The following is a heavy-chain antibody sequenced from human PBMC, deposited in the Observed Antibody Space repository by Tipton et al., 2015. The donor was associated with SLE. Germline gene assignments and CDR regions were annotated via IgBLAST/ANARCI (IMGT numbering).Heavy chain of an antibody. J-gene: IGHJ4*03. Sequence: TLSLTCTVSGGSISSHYWSWIRQPPGKGLEWIGYIYYSGSTNYNPSLKSRVTISVDTSKNQFSLKLSSVTAADTAVYYCARRGSSPNFDYWGQGTMVTVSS. V-gene: IGHV4-59*11. CDR2: IYYSGST. CDR1: GGSISSHY. D-gene: IGHD6-6*01. CDR3: ARRGSSPNFDY.